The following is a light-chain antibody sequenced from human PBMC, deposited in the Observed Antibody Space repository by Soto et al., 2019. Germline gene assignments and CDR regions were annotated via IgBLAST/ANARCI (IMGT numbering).Light chain of an antibody. CDR3: AAWDDSLTGYYV. CDR1: RSNIGSNY. V-gene: IGLV1-47*01. Sequence: QSVLTQPPSASGTPGQRVTISCFGSRSNIGSNYVYWYQQLPGTAPRLLIYRNNQRPSGVPDRFSGSKSGTSASLAISGLRSEDEADYYCAAWDDSLTGYYVFGTGTKLTVL. J-gene: IGLJ1*01. CDR2: RNN.